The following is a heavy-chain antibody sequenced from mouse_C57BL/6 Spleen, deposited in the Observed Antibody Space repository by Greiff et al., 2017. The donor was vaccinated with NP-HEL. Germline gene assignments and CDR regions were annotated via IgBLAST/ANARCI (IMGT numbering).Heavy chain of an antibody. V-gene: IGHV1-61*01. CDR1: GYTFTSYW. J-gene: IGHJ1*03. D-gene: IGHD2-3*01. CDR3: ARRLLRPYWYFDV. Sequence: QVQLQQPGAELVRPGSSVKLSCKASGYTFTSYWMDWVKQRPGQGLEWIGNIYPSDSETHYNQKFKDKATLTVDKSSSTAYMQLSSLTSEDSAVYYCARRLLRPYWYFDVWGTGTTVTVSS. CDR2: IYPSDSET.